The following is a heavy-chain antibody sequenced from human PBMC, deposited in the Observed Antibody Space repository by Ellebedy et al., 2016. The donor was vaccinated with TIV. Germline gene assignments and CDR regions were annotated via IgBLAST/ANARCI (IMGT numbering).Heavy chain of an antibody. CDR2: IHYSEST. CDR3: VVGYGWLIDY. CDR1: GGSISTNIYY. Sequence: SETLSLXXTVSGGSISTNIYYWGWIRQPPGKGLEWIGIIHYSESTNYNPSLKSRLTISLDTSRNQFSLNLHSVTAADTAVYYCVVGYGWLIDYWGRGNLVTVSS. V-gene: IGHV4-61*05. D-gene: IGHD5-12*01. J-gene: IGHJ4*02.